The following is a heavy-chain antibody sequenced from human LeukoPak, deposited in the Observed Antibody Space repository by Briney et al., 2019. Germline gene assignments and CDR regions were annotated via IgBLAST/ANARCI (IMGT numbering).Heavy chain of an antibody. Sequence: QSGGSLRLSGAASGFTFSSYAMSWVRQAPGKGLEWVSAISGSGGSTYYADSVKGRFTISRDNSKNTLYLQMNSLRAEDTAVYYCAKSLGRQLWLIRLFDYWGQGTLVTVSS. CDR3: AKSLGRQLWLIRLFDY. CDR2: ISGSGGST. V-gene: IGHV3-23*01. CDR1: GFTFSSYA. D-gene: IGHD5-18*01. J-gene: IGHJ4*02.